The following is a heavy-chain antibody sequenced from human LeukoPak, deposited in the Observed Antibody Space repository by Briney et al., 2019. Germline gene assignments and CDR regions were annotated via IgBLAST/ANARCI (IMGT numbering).Heavy chain of an antibody. Sequence: PSEALSLTCAVYGGSFNGYYWTWIRQPPGKGLEWIGEINHSGSTDYNPSLKSRVTISVDTSKNQFSLKLNSVTAADTAVYYCARGQLRLSNWGQGSLVIVSS. D-gene: IGHD6-25*01. V-gene: IGHV4-34*01. CDR1: GGSFNGYY. CDR2: INHSGST. J-gene: IGHJ4*02. CDR3: ARGQLRLSN.